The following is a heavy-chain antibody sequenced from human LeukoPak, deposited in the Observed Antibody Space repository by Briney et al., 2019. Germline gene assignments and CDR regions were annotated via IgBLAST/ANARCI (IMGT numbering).Heavy chain of an antibody. CDR1: GGSISSGGYY. D-gene: IGHD2-8*02. CDR3: ARDTGGNDAFDI. V-gene: IGHV4-30-2*01. J-gene: IGHJ3*02. CDR2: IYHSGST. Sequence: SETLSLTCTVSGGSISSGGYYWSWIRQPPGKGLEWIGYIYHSGSTYYNPSLKSRVTISVDRSKNQFSLKLSSVTAADTAVYYCARDTGGNDAFDIWGQGTMVTVSS.